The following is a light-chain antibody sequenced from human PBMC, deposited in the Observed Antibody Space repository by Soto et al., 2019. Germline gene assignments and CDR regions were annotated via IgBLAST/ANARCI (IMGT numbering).Light chain of an antibody. V-gene: IGKV3-15*01. Sequence: EILLAQFPGTLSLSPGERDTLSCRASQNVGTNLAWYQQKPGQAPRLLIYGASTRATGFPARFSGSGSVAEFTLTISSLQSGDFAVYYCQQYNNSPITFGQGTRLEIK. J-gene: IGKJ5*01. CDR2: GAS. CDR1: QNVGTN. CDR3: QQYNNSPIT.